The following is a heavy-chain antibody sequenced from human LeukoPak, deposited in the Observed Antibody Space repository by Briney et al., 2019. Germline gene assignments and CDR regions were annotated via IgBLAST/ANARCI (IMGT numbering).Heavy chain of an antibody. CDR3: ARCSGGSPDYYMDV. J-gene: IGHJ6*03. V-gene: IGHV1-2*02. CDR2: INPNSGGT. Sequence: ASVKVSCKASGYTFTGYYMHWVRQAPGQGLEWMGWINPNSGGTNYAQKFQGRVTMTRDTSISTAYMELSRLRSDDMAVYYCARCSGGSPDYYMDVWGKGTTVTVSS. CDR1: GYTFTGYY. D-gene: IGHD2-15*01.